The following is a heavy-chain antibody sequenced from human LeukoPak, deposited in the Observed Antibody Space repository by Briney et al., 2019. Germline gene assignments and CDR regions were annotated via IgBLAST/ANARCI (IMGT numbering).Heavy chain of an antibody. CDR3: ARDEAAVPGGDS. CDR1: GFTFSSYS. V-gene: IGHV3-21*01. Sequence: GGSLRLSCAASGFTFSSYSMNWVRQAPGKGLEWVSSISSRRSYIYYADSVKGRFTISRGNAKNSLYLQMNSLRAEDTAVYYCARDEAAVPGGDSWGQGTLVTVSS. D-gene: IGHD6-25*01. CDR2: ISSRRSYI. J-gene: IGHJ4*02.